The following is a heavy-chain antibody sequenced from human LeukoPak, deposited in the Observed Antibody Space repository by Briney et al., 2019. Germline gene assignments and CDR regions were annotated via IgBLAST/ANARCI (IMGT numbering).Heavy chain of an antibody. J-gene: IGHJ6*02. V-gene: IGHV3-64*01. CDR3: ARGGDLISPRYYYYGMDV. Sequence: GGSLRLSCAASGFTFSSYAMHWVRQAPGKGLEYVSAISSNGGSTYYANSVKGRFTISRDNSKNTLYLQMGSLSAEDMAVYYCARGGDLISPRYYYYGMDVWGQGTTVTVSS. CDR2: ISSNGGST. D-gene: IGHD3-16*01. CDR1: GFTFSSYA.